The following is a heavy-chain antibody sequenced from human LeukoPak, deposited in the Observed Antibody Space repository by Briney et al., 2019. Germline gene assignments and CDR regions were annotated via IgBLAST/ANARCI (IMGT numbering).Heavy chain of an antibody. CDR2: ISYDGSDK. D-gene: IGHD3-10*01. J-gene: IGHJ4*02. CDR1: GLTFSSYA. V-gene: IGHV3-30-3*01. CDR3: ARGTVWFGELLHQYFDY. Sequence: PGGSLRLSCAASGLTFSSYAMHWVRQAPGKGLEWVAVISYDGSDKYYADSVKGRFTISRDNSKNTLYLQMNSLRAEDAAVYYCARGTVWFGELLHQYFDYWGQGTLVTVSS.